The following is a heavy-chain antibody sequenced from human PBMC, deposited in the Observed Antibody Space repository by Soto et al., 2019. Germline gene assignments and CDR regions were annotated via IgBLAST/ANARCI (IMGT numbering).Heavy chain of an antibody. Sequence: QVQLQESGPGLVKPSQTLSLTCTVSGGSISSGGYYWSWIRQHPGKGLEWIGYIYYSGSTYYNPSLKSRVTISVDTSKNQFSLKLSSVTAADTAVYYCARMLRIAASGGWFDPWGQGTLVTVSS. V-gene: IGHV4-31*03. J-gene: IGHJ5*02. CDR3: ARMLRIAASGGWFDP. D-gene: IGHD6-13*01. CDR2: IYYSGST. CDR1: GGSISSGGYY.